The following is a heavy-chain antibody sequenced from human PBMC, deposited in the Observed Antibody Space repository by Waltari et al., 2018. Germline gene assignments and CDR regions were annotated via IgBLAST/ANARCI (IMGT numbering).Heavy chain of an antibody. CDR3: ASDPTLFGIRQNYFDS. V-gene: IGHV3-7*01. CDR1: GFSLRDHV. CDR2: INQDGET. D-gene: IGHD3-3*01. J-gene: IGHJ4*02. Sequence: ESQLVESGGTLVRPGGSLRLSGAVSGFSLRDHVMSWVRQDPGKGVEWVASINQDGETDYVDSVKGRFTISRDTAKNSLYLLLNTLGADDSGVYFCASDPTLFGIRQNYFDSWGQGTQVTVSS.